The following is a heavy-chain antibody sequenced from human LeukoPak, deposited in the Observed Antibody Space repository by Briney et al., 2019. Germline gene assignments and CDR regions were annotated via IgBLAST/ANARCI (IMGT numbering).Heavy chain of an antibody. Sequence: GESLKISCKGSGYSFTSYGIGWVRQMPGKGLEWMGIIYPGDSDTRYSPSFQGQVTISADKSISTAYLQWSSLKASDTAMYYCARPGRASGWYGTYYFDYWGQGTLVTVSS. CDR3: ARPGRASGWYGTYYFDY. J-gene: IGHJ4*02. V-gene: IGHV5-51*01. D-gene: IGHD6-19*01. CDR2: IYPGDSDT. CDR1: GYSFTSYG.